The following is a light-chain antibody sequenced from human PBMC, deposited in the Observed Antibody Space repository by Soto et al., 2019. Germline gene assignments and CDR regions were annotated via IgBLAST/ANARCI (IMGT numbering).Light chain of an antibody. CDR1: SSDVGAYKY. CDR3: SSYTSSSTYV. V-gene: IGLV2-14*01. CDR2: DVS. J-gene: IGLJ1*01. Sequence: QSALTQPASVSGSPGQSITISCTGTSSDVGAYKYVFWYQQHPGKAPKLMLYDVSNRPSGVSNRFSGSKFGNTASLTISGLQAEDEADYYCSSYTSSSTYVFGTGTKLTVL.